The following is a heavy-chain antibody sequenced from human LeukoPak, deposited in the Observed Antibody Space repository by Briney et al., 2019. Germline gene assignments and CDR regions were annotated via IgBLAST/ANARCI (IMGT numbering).Heavy chain of an antibody. CDR1: GYTFTSYD. Sequence: ASVKVSCKASGYTFTSYDINWVRQATGQGLEWVGWMNPNSGNTGYAQKFQGRVTMTRNTSISTAYMELSSLRSEDTAVYYCARVVYDSSGYWDYFDYWGQGTLVTVSS. V-gene: IGHV1-8*01. CDR3: ARVVYDSSGYWDYFDY. J-gene: IGHJ4*02. CDR2: MNPNSGNT. D-gene: IGHD3-22*01.